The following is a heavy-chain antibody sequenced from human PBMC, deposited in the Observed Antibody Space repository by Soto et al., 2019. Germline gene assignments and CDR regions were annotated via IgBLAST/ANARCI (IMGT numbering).Heavy chain of an antibody. CDR1: GFTFSSYD. CDR3: ARELRLGELSFGFDY. V-gene: IGHV3-33*01. D-gene: IGHD3-16*02. Sequence: GGSLRLSCAASGFTFSSYDMHWVRQAPGRGLEWVAVIWYDGSNKYYVDSVKGRFTISRDNSKNTLYLQMNSLRAEDTAVYYSARELRLGELSFGFDYWGQGTQVTVSS. CDR2: IWYDGSNK. J-gene: IGHJ4*02.